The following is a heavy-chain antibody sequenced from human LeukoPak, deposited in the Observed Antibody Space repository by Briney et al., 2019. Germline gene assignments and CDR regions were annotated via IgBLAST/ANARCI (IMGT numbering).Heavy chain of an antibody. CDR3: ARGPFSGTSRLGRGPRNWFDP. CDR2: INHSGST. CDR1: GGSFSGYY. V-gene: IGHV4-34*01. J-gene: IGHJ5*02. Sequence: SETLSLTCAVYGGSFSGYYWSWIRQPPGKGLEWIGEINHSGSTNYNPSLKSRVTISVDTSKNQFSLKLSSVTAADTAVYYCARGPFSGTSRLGRGPRNWFDPWGQGTLVTVSS. D-gene: IGHD3-16*01.